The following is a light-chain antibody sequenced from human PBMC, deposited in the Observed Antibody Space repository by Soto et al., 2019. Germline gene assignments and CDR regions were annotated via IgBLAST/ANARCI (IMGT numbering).Light chain of an antibody. Sequence: DIVLTQSPGTLSLSPGERATLSCRASQSVRGTSLAWYQQKPGQAPRLLIYGASSRATGIPDRFSGSGSGTDFTLTISRLEPEDFAVYYCQQYGSSPLTFGGGTTGDIK. CDR1: QSVRGTS. J-gene: IGKJ4*01. CDR2: GAS. V-gene: IGKV3-20*01. CDR3: QQYGSSPLT.